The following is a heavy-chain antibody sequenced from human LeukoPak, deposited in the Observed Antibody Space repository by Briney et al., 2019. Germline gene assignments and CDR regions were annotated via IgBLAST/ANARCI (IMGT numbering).Heavy chain of an antibody. D-gene: IGHD3-16*02. V-gene: IGHV4-4*07. CDR2: IYTSGST. Sequence: SETLSLTCTVSGGSIRSNYWSWIRQPAGKGLEWIGRIYTSGSTVYNPSLKSRVTMSVDTSKNQFSLKLTSVTAADTAVYYCARDMSTLRGVIDLFDFWGQGTLVTVSS. CDR3: ARDMSTLRGVIDLFDF. J-gene: IGHJ4*02. CDR1: GGSIRSNY.